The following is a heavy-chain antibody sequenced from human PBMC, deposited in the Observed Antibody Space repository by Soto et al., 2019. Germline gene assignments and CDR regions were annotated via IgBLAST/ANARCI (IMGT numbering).Heavy chain of an antibody. J-gene: IGHJ6*02. CDR1: GFTFSSYS. CDR3: AIATDPLRPDDFWSGYPHPDV. Sequence: EVQLVESGGGLVKPGGSLRLSCAASGFTFSSYSMNWVRQAPGTGLEWVSSISSSSSYIYYADSVKGRFTISRDNAKKSLYLQMNSLRAEETAVYYCAIATDPLRPDDFWSGYPHPDVWGQGTTVTVSS. D-gene: IGHD3-3*01. CDR2: ISSSSSYI. V-gene: IGHV3-21*01.